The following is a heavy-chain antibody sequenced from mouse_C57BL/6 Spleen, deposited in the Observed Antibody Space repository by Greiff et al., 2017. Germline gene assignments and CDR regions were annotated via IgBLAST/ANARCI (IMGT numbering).Heavy chain of an antibody. V-gene: IGHV1-15*01. D-gene: IGHD2-4*01. Sequence: QVHVKQSGAELVRPGASVTLSCKASGYTFTDYEMHWVKQTPVHGLEWIGAIDPETGGTAYNQKFKGKAILTADKSSSTAYIELRRLTSEDSAVYYCTRTLYDYGVFAYWGQGTLVTVSA. J-gene: IGHJ3*01. CDR1: GYTFTDYE. CDR3: TRTLYDYGVFAY. CDR2: IDPETGGT.